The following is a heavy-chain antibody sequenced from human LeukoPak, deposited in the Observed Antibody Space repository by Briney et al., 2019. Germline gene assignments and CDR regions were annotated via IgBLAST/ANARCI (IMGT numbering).Heavy chain of an antibody. V-gene: IGHV4-4*02. CDR1: GGSISSSNW. Sequence: PSETLSLTCAVSGGSISSSNWWSWVRQPPGKGLEWIGEIYHGGSTNYNPSLKSRVTISVDKSKNQFSLKLNSVTAADTAVYYCSMKHSYYYGVDVWGQGTTVTVSS. CDR3: SMKHSYYYGVDV. CDR2: IYHGGST. J-gene: IGHJ6*02.